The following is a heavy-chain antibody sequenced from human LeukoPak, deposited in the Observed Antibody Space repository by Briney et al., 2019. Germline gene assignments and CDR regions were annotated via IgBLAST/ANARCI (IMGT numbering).Heavy chain of an antibody. V-gene: IGHV3-30*04. CDR1: GFTFSSYA. J-gene: IGHJ4*02. CDR3: AKDKDNYCGGDCQGFDY. Sequence: GRSLRLSCAASGFTFSSYAMHWVRQAPGKGLEWVAVISYDGSNKYYADSVKGRFTISRDSSRNTLFLQMNSLRAEDTAFYYCAKDKDNYCGGDCQGFDYWGQGTLVTVSS. D-gene: IGHD2-21*02. CDR2: ISYDGSNK.